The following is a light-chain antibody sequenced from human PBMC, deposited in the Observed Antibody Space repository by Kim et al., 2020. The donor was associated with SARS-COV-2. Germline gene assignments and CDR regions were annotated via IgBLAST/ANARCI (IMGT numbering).Light chain of an antibody. J-gene: IGLJ3*02. Sequence: QLVLTQSPSASASLGASVRLTCTLSSGHSSYAIAWHQQQPEKGPRYLMKLKSDGSHSKGDGIPDRFSGYSSGAERYLFISSLQSEDEADYYCQTWGTGIRVFGGGTKLTVL. CDR2: LKSDGSH. CDR1: SGHSSYA. CDR3: QTWGTGIRV. V-gene: IGLV4-69*01.